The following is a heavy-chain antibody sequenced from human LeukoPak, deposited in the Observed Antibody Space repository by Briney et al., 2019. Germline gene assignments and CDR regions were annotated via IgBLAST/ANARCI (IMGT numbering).Heavy chain of an antibody. CDR3: ARLRESSSWYDAFDI. Sequence: GESLKISCQGSGYRFTSYWIGWVRQVPGKGLEWMGIIYPHDSDTRYSPSFQGQVTISADKSISTAYLQWSSLKASDTAMYYCARLRESSSWYDAFDIWGQGTMVTVSS. CDR2: IYPHDSDT. V-gene: IGHV5-51*01. CDR1: GYRFTSYW. D-gene: IGHD6-13*01. J-gene: IGHJ3*02.